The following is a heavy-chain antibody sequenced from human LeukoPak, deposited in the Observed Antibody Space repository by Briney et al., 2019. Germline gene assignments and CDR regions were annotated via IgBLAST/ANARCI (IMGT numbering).Heavy chain of an antibody. CDR2: ICYRGSA. J-gene: IGHJ3*02. D-gene: IGHD6-19*01. V-gene: IGHV4-38-2*02. Sequence: LETLSLTCAVSGDSISSGYCWGWIRPPPGKGLEWIGSICYRGSAYYNPSLKSRVTISVDTSKNQFSLKLKSVTAADTAVDYCARDYGYSSAADAFDIWGQGTMVTVSS. CDR3: ARDYGYSSAADAFDI. CDR1: GDSISSGYC.